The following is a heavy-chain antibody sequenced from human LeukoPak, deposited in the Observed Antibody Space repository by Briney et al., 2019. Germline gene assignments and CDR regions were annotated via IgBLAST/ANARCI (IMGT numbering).Heavy chain of an antibody. V-gene: IGHV3-7*01. Sequence: GGSLRLSCAASGFTFSSYWMSWVRQAPGKGLEWVANIKQDGSEKYYVDSVKGRFTISRDNAKNSLYLQMNSLRAEDTAVYYCARGGSGSSPLMRGYYYYYYMDVWGKGTTVTISS. CDR2: IKQDGSEK. CDR3: ARGGSGSSPLMRGYYYYYYMDV. J-gene: IGHJ6*03. CDR1: GFTFSSYW. D-gene: IGHD3-10*01.